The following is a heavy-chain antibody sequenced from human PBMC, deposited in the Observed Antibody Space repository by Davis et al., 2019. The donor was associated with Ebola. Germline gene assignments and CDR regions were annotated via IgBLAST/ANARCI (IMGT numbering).Heavy chain of an antibody. CDR1: GGSISSHY. D-gene: IGHD2-15*01. J-gene: IGHJ4*02. V-gene: IGHV4-4*07. CDR3: GRDGCRGGRGYCGDY. Sequence: PSETLSLTCTVSGGSISSHYWSWIRQPAGKGLEWIGRIYTSGRTNYNPSLKSRVTMSVDTSKNQFSQRLSSVTAADTAVDYGGRDGCRGGRGYCGDYWGQGTLDTVSS. CDR2: IYTSGRT.